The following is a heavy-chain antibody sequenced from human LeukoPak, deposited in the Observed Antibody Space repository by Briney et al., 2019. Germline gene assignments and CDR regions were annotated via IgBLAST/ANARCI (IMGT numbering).Heavy chain of an antibody. CDR3: ARGLLWFGESRSFDY. V-gene: IGHV4-34*01. CDR1: GGSFSGYY. Sequence: PSETLSLTCAVYGGSFSGYYWSWIRQPPGKGLEWVGEINHSGSTNYNPSLKSRVTISVDTSKNQFSLKLSSVTAADTAVYYCARGLLWFGESRSFDYWGQGTLVTVSS. CDR2: INHSGST. J-gene: IGHJ4*02. D-gene: IGHD3-10*01.